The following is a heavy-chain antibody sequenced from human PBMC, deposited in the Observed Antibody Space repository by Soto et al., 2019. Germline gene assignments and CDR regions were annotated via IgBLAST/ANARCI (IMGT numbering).Heavy chain of an antibody. CDR1: GGSFSGYY. Sequence: SETLSLTCAVYGGSFSGYYWSWIRQPPGKGLEWIGEINHSGSTNYNPSLKSRVTISVDTSKNQFSLTLNSVTAADTAVYYCARGTNYYGSGSYGGGYYYGMDVWGQGTTVTVSS. V-gene: IGHV4-34*01. CDR2: INHSGST. CDR3: ARGTNYYGSGSYGGGYYYGMDV. D-gene: IGHD3-10*01. J-gene: IGHJ6*02.